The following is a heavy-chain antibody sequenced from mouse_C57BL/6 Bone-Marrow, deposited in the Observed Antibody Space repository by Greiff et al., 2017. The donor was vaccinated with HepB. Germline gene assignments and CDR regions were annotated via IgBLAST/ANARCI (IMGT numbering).Heavy chain of an antibody. Sequence: QVQLKQPGAELVMPGASVKLSCKASGYTFTSYWMHWVKQRPGQGLEWIGEIDPSDSYTNYNQKFKGKSTLTVDKSSSTAYMQLSSLTSEDSAVYYCARGAGSKDYFDYWGQGTLVTVSA. D-gene: IGHD2-4*01. J-gene: IGHJ3*01. V-gene: IGHV1-69*01. CDR3: ARGAGSKDYFDY. CDR1: GYTFTSYW. CDR2: IDPSDSYT.